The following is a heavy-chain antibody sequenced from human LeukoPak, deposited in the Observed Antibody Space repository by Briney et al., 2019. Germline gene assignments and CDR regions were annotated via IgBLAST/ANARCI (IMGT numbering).Heavy chain of an antibody. V-gene: IGHV1-18*01. Sequence: ASVTVSCMPSGYTFTHYDICWVRQAPGQGLAWMGRISPYNGDTYYPQNLQGRVTMTTDTSTRTAYLQLESLTSDDTAVYYCARKRGGCYPDWGQGTLVIVSS. CDR3: ARKRGGCYPD. D-gene: IGHD2-15*01. CDR2: ISPYNGDT. J-gene: IGHJ4*02. CDR1: GYTFTHYD.